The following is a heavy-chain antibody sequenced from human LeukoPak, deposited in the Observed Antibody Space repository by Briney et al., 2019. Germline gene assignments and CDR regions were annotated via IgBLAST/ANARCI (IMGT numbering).Heavy chain of an antibody. V-gene: IGHV4-4*07. Sequence: PSETLSLTCTVSGGSIHSYWSWIRQPAGKGLEWIGRISGSGTITYNPALQSRLTISIDTSKNQFSLKLMSVTAADTAVYYCARDPGTTGEVKFDPWGQGTLVTVSS. J-gene: IGHJ5*02. CDR3: ARDPGTTGEVKFDP. CDR2: ISGSGTI. D-gene: IGHD4-17*01. CDR1: GGSIHSY.